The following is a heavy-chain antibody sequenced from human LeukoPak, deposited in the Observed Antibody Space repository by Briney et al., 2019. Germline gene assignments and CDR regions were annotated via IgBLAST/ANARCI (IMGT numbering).Heavy chain of an antibody. J-gene: IGHJ6*03. Sequence: GRSLRLSCAASGFTFSSYGMHWVRQAPGKGLEWVAVIWYDGSNKYYADSVKGRLTISRDNSKNTLYLQMNSLRAEDTAVYYCAKSSYYDFWSGYSKTYYYYYMDVWGKGTTVTVSS. CDR3: AKSSYYDFWSGYSKTYYYYYMDV. V-gene: IGHV3-33*06. CDR1: GFTFSSYG. CDR2: IWYDGSNK. D-gene: IGHD3-3*01.